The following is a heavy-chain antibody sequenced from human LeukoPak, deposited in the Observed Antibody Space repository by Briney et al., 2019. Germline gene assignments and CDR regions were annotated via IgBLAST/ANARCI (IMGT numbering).Heavy chain of an antibody. CDR2: IYYSGST. Sequence: SETPSLTCTVSGGSISSSSFYWGWIRQPPGKGLEWIGSIYYSGSTYYNPSLKSRVTISVDTSKNQFSLKLSSVTAADTAVYYCAREDYYYGMDVWGQGTTVTVSS. CDR3: AREDYYYGMDV. J-gene: IGHJ6*02. CDR1: GGSISSSSFY. V-gene: IGHV4-39*07.